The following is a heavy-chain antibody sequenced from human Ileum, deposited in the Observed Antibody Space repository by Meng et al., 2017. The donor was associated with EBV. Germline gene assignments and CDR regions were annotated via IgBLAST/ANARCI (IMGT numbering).Heavy chain of an antibody. CDR3: ARNSESGSYIDY. J-gene: IGHJ4*02. D-gene: IGHD1-26*01. CDR1: GYSISTTNW. CDR2: IYYSGTT. Sequence: QVQLQESGHGLVKPSDTLSLPCAVSGYSISTTNWWGWIRQPPGKGLEWIGHIYYSGTTYNNPSLKSRVTMSIDPSKNQFSLKLSSVTAVDTAVYYCARNSESGSYIDYWGLGTLVTVSS. V-gene: IGHV4-28*01.